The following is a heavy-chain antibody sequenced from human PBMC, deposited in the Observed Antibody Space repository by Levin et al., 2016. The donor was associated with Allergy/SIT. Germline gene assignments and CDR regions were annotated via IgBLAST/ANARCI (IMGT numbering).Heavy chain of an antibody. D-gene: IGHD3-10*01. CDR1: GGSFSGYY. V-gene: IGHV4-34*01. J-gene: IGHJ3*02. Sequence: SETLSLTCAVYGGSFSGYYWSWIRQPPGKGLEWIGEINHSGSTNYNPSLKSRVTISVDTSKNQFSLKLSSVTAADTAVYYCARGRGSGRRETHAFDIWGQGTMVTVSS. CDR3: ARGRGSGRRETHAFDI. CDR2: INHSGST.